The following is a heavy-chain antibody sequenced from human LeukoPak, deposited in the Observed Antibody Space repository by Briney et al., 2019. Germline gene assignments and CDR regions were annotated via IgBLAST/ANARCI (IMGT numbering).Heavy chain of an antibody. D-gene: IGHD1-26*01. CDR2: IYYSGST. CDR1: GGSISSYY. J-gene: IGHJ3*02. CDR3: ATGVGATPLDAFDI. Sequence: SETLSLTCTVSGGSISSYYWSWIRQPPGKGLEWIGYIYYSGSTNYNPSLKSRVTISVDTSKNQFSLRLSSVTAADTAVYYCATGVGATPLDAFDIWGQGTMVTVSS. V-gene: IGHV4-59*08.